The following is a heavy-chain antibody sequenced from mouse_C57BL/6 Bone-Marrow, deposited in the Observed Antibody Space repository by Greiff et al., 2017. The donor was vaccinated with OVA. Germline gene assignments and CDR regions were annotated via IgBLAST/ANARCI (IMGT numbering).Heavy chain of an antibody. CDR1: GYTFTSYW. V-gene: IGHV1-69*01. J-gene: IGHJ2*01. CDR2: IDPSDSYT. D-gene: IGHD1-1*01. Sequence: VQLQQPGAELVMPGASVKLSCKASGYTFTSYWMHWVKQRPGQGLEWIGEIDPSDSYTNYNQKFKGKSTLTVDKSSSTAYMQISSLTSADSAVYYCARAGITTVVARYFDYWGPGTTLTVSS. CDR3: ARAGITTVVARYFDY.